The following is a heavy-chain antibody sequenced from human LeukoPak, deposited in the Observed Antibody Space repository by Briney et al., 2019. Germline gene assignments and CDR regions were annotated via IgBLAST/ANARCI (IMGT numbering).Heavy chain of an antibody. CDR2: ISSSSSTI. V-gene: IGHV3-48*01. D-gene: IGHD6-25*01. Sequence: GGSLRLSCAASGFTFSSYSMNWVRQAPGKGLEWVSYISSSSSTIYYADSVKGRFTISRDNAKNSLYLQMNSLRAEDTAVYYCARRAAAGVLDYWGQGTLVTVSS. CDR3: ARRAAAGVLDY. CDR1: GFTFSSYS. J-gene: IGHJ4*02.